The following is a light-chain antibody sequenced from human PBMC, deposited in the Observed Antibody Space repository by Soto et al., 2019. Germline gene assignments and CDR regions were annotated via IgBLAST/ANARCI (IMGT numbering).Light chain of an antibody. J-gene: IGKJ2*01. CDR2: GAS. Sequence: DIQMTQSPSSLSATAGDRVTITCRASQSISHYLNWYQQKPGKAPKLLLYGASTLQSGVPSRFSGSVSGTDFTLAINILQPEDFATYYCQQSYTFPYTFGQGTKLEIK. V-gene: IGKV1-39*01. CDR1: QSISHY. CDR3: QQSYTFPYT.